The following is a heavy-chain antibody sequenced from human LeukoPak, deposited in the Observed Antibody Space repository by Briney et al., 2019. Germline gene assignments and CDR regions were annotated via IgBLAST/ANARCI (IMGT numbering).Heavy chain of an antibody. J-gene: IGHJ4*02. CDR2: IIPIFGTA. CDR1: GGTFSSYA. CDR3: ARDSIAAVNFFDY. V-gene: IGHV1-69*05. Sequence: GASVKVSCKASGGTFSSYAISWVWQAPGQGLEWMGRIIPIFGTANYAQKFQGRVTITTDESTSTAYMELSSLRSEDTAVYYCARDSIAAVNFFDYWGQGTLVTVSS. D-gene: IGHD6-13*01.